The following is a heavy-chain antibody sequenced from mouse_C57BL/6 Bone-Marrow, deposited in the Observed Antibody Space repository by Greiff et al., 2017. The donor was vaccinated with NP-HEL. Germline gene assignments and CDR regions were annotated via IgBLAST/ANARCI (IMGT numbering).Heavy chain of an antibody. D-gene: IGHD1-1*01. CDR1: GYTFTDYY. V-gene: IGHV1-75*01. CDR2: IFPGSGST. J-gene: IGHJ2*01. Sequence: VQLQQSGPELVKPGASVKISCKASGYTFTDYYINWVKQRPGQGLEWIGWIFPGSGSTYYNEKFKGKATLTVDKSSSTAYMLLSSLTSEDSAVYFGARSVTTVVAKDDYWGQGTTLTVSS. CDR3: ARSVTTVVAKDDY.